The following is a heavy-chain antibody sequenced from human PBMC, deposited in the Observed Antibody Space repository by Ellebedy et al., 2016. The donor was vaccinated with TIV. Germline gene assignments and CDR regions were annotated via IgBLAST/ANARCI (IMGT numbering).Heavy chain of an antibody. CDR1: GFTFTTYW. V-gene: IGHV3-7*01. D-gene: IGHD4-17*01. CDR2: IKQDGTDK. Sequence: GESLKISCAASGFTFTTYWMTWVRQAPGKGLEWVANIKQDGTDKYYVDSVKGRFTISRDNAKNSLYLQMNSLRAEDTAVYYCARVTTLATGTGYYFDYWGQGTLVTVSS. J-gene: IGHJ4*02. CDR3: ARVTTLATGTGYYFDY.